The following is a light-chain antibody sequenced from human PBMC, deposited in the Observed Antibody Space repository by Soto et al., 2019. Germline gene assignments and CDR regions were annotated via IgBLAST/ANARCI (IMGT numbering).Light chain of an antibody. CDR1: RSVSSSY. CDR2: GAS. J-gene: IGKJ1*01. V-gene: IGKV3-20*01. CDR3: QQYGSSPRT. Sequence: EIVLTQSPGTLSLSPGERGTLSCRASRSVSSSYLAWYHQKPGQAPRLLIYGASSRATGIPDRFSGSGSGTDFTLTISRLEPEDFTVYYCQQYGSSPRTFGQGTKVEIK.